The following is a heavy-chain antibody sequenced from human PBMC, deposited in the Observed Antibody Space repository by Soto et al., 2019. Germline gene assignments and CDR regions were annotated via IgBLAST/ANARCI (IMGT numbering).Heavy chain of an antibody. J-gene: IGHJ5*02. Sequence: PGESMKISCTGSGYTFTTNWIGWVRQMPGKGLEWMGIIYPRDSDTRYSPSFQGQVTISVDKSINTAYLQWSTLKASDTAMYYCGSLSGCSNTRGYAGDLFDTWGQGTLVPVSS. CDR1: GYTFTTNW. CDR3: GSLSGCSNTRGYAGDLFDT. CDR2: IYPRDSDT. D-gene: IGHD2-2*01. V-gene: IGHV5-51*01.